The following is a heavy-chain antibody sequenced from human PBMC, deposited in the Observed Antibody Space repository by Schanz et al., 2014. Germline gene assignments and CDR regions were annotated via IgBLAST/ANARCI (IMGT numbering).Heavy chain of an antibody. CDR2: ISYDGSNK. V-gene: IGHV3-30-3*01. CDR1: GFTLSSYA. CDR3: ARDRGYCSGGSCLTFDY. D-gene: IGHD2-15*01. Sequence: QVQLVESGEGVVQPGRSLRLSCAAYGFTLSSYAMHWVRQAPGKGLEWVAVISYDGSNKYYADSVKGRFTISRDNSKNTLYLQMNTLRAEDTAVYYCARDRGYCSGGSCLTFDYWGQGTLVTVSS. J-gene: IGHJ4*02.